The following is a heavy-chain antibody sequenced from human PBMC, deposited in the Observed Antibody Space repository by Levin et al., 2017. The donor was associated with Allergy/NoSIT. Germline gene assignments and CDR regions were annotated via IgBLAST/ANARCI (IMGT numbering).Heavy chain of an antibody. CDR3: ARDPGYCSSTSCYRAY. V-gene: IGHV3-21*01. J-gene: IGHJ4*02. CDR1: GFTFSSYS. D-gene: IGHD2-2*02. Sequence: LSLTCAASGFTFSSYSMNWVRQAPGKGLEWVSSISSSSSYIYYADSVKGRFTISRDNAKNSLYLQMNSLRAEDTAVYYCARDPGYCSSTSCYRAYWGQGTLVTVSS. CDR2: ISSSSSYI.